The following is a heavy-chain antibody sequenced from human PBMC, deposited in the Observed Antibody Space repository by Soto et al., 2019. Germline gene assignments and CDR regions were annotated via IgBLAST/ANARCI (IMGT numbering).Heavy chain of an antibody. J-gene: IGHJ4*02. D-gene: IGHD3-3*01. CDR2: ISGSGGST. V-gene: IGHV3-23*01. CDR3: AKEGAARFLEWTPTDY. Sequence: EVQLLESGGGLVQPGGSLRLSCAASGFTFSRYAMSWVRQAPGKGLEWVSAISGSGGSTYYADSVTGRFTISRDNSKNTLYLQLNSLRAVDTAVYYCAKEGAARFLEWTPTDYWGQGTLVTVSS. CDR1: GFTFSRYA.